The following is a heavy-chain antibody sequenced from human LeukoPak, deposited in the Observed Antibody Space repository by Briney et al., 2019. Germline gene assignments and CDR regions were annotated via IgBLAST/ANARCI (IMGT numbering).Heavy chain of an antibody. J-gene: IGHJ4*02. D-gene: IGHD2-2*01. V-gene: IGHV1-2*02. Sequence: ASVKVSCKASGYTFTGCYMHWVRQAPGQGLEWMGWINPNSGGTNYAQKIQGRVTMTTDTSTNTAYMELRSLRSDDTAVYYCARDPPHLCSSTSCFGDYWGQGTLVTVSS. CDR3: ARDPPHLCSSTSCFGDY. CDR1: GYTFTGCY. CDR2: INPNSGGT.